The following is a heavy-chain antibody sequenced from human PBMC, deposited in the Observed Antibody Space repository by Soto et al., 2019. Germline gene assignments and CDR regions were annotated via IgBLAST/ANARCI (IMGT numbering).Heavy chain of an antibody. CDR1: GFTFSSYS. D-gene: IGHD3-3*01. V-gene: IGHV3-48*02. Sequence: GGSLRLSCAASGFTFSSYSMNWVRQAPGKGLEWVSYISSSSSTIYYADSVKGRFTISRDNDKNSLYLQMNSLRDEDTAVYYCAREIPYYDFWSGYLDFDYWGQGTLVTVSS. J-gene: IGHJ4*02. CDR2: ISSSSSTI. CDR3: AREIPYYDFWSGYLDFDY.